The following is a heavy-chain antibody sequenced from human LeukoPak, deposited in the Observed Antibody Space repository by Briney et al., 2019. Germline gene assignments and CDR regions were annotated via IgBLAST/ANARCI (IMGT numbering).Heavy chain of an antibody. CDR3: ARGLHGRDEY. Sequence: SGGSLRLSCAASGLTFSSAWFHWVRQGPGKGLVWVARINEDGRTTNYADSVKGRFTISRDNAKNTVYLQMSDLRVEDTAVYYCARGLHGRDEYGGQGTLDTVSS. CDR2: INEDGRTT. D-gene: IGHD2-21*02. V-gene: IGHV3-74*01. CDR1: GLTFSSAW. J-gene: IGHJ4*02.